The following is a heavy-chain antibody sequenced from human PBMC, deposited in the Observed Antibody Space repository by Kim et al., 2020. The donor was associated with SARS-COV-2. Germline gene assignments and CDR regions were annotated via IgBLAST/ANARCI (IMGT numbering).Heavy chain of an antibody. Sequence: PSLKSRVTLSVDTSKNQFSLKLSSVTAADTAVYYCARHEPGIVGATGFDPWGQGTLVTVSS. CDR3: ARHEPGIVGATGFDP. V-gene: IGHV4-39*01. J-gene: IGHJ5*02. D-gene: IGHD1-26*01.